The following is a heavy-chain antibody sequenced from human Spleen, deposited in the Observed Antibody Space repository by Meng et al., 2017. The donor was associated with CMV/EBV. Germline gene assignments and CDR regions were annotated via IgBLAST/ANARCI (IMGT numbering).Heavy chain of an antibody. CDR1: GYTFTDYY. V-gene: IGHV1-69*05. D-gene: IGHD3-3*01. CDR2: IIPIFGTA. J-gene: IGHJ6*02. CDR3: ARGRFWNGLRKTNYYYGMDV. Sequence: SVKVSCKTSGYTFTDYYINWVRQAPGQGLEWMRGIIPIFGTANYAQKFQGRVTITTDESTSTAYMELSSLRSEDTAVYYCARGRFWNGLRKTNYYYGMDVWGQGTTVTVSS.